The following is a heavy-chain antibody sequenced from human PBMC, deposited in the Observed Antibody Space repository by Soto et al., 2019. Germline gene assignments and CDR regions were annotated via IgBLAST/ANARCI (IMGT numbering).Heavy chain of an antibody. D-gene: IGHD5-18*01. CDR1: GFSFSTYA. CDR2: ISGSGATT. J-gene: IGHJ4*02. CDR3: ERAHCSSLDSYCSEGAVDCVDS. V-gene: IGHV3-23*01. Sequence: GGSLRLSCAASGFSFSTYAMSWVRQAPGKGLEWVSGISGSGATTFYADSMKGRFTISRDNSRDTLYPQMNILRADDTAVYFCERAHCSSLDSYCSEGAVDCVDSWGRGTLVTVSS.